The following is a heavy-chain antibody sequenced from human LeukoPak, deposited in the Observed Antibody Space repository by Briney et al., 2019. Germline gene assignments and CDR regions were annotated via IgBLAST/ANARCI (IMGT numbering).Heavy chain of an antibody. Sequence: GGSLRLSCAASGFTFSSYAMSWVRQAPGKGLEWVSGISDSGGRTYYADSVKGRFTISRDNSKNTVYLQLNNLRVEDTAVYYCARYHTALNYWGQGTLVTASS. J-gene: IGHJ4*02. CDR2: ISDSGGRT. CDR3: ARYHTALNY. V-gene: IGHV3-23*01. D-gene: IGHD5-18*01. CDR1: GFTFSSYA.